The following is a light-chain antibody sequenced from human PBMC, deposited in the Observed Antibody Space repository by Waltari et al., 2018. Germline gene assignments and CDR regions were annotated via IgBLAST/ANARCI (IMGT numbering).Light chain of an antibody. CDR2: DVS. CDR3: FSYAGSNSFA. J-gene: IGLJ2*01. CDR1: SNDIGSYNF. Sequence: QSALTQPASVSGSPGQSITVSCLGTSNDIGSYNFVSWFQQHPGRAPKLMIYDVSERPVGVSNRFSGSKSGNTASLTISGLQAEDEADYYCFSYAGSNSFAFGGGTRVTVL. V-gene: IGLV2-23*02.